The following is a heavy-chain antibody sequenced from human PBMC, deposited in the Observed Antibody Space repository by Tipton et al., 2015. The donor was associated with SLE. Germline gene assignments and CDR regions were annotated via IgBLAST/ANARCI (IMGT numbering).Heavy chain of an antibody. CDR1: EFIFSDYW. CDR3: ARNWVADY. V-gene: IGHV3-74*01. CDR2: ISGDGSSI. Sequence: SLRLSCAAAEFIFSDYWMHWVRQAPGKGLVWVARISGDGSSITYADSVKGRFTISRDNAKKTLYLQMNSLTAEDTAVYYCARNWVADYWGQGTLVTVSS. D-gene: IGHD3-16*01. J-gene: IGHJ4*02.